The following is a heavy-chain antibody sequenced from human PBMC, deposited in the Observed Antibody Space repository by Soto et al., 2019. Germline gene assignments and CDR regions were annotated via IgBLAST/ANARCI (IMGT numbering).Heavy chain of an antibody. CDR2: ISPMFGAA. V-gene: IGHV1-69*19. D-gene: IGHD3-10*01. Sequence: QVQLVQSGAEMKKPGSSGKVSCQSSGGTFNTYAMNWVRQAPGQGPEWMGDISPMFGAANYAPKFQGRVTITADESTGTSYMQLSSLTSEDPALYFCAREVQVHTPAFVYWGQGTLVTVSS. J-gene: IGHJ4*02. CDR3: AREVQVHTPAFVY. CDR1: GGTFNTYA.